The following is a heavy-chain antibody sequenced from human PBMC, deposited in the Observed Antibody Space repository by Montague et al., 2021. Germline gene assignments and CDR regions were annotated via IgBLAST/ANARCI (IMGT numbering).Heavy chain of an antibody. V-gene: IGHV4-39*01. D-gene: IGHD5/OR15-5a*01. CDR1: GGSIRSSIYY. CDR2: VYDSGNN. Sequence: SETLSLTCAVYGGSIRSSIYYWARMCQPTGVGWVWDGSVYDSGNNNYNTSLRNRVIMSVDTSKNQFSLNLTSVTAADTALYYCAPLRCLAATWGQGTLVTVSP. J-gene: IGHJ4*02. CDR3: APLRCLAAT.